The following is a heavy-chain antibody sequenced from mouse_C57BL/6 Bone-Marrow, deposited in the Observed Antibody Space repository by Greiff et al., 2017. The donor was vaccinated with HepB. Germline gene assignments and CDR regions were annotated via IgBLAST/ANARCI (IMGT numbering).Heavy chain of an antibody. CDR2: INPNNGGT. J-gene: IGHJ4*01. CDR3: AMCGNYGLYAMDY. D-gene: IGHD2-1*01. CDR1: GYTFTDYN. Sequence: EVQLQQSGPELVKPGASVKMSCKASGYTFTDYNMHWVKQSHGKSLEWIGYINPNNGGTSYNQKFKGKATLTVNKSSSTAYMELRSLTSEDSAVYYCAMCGNYGLYAMDYWGQGTSVTVSS. V-gene: IGHV1-22*01.